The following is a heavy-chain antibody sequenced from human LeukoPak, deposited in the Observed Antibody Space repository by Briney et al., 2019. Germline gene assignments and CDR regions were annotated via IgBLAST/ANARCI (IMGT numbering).Heavy chain of an antibody. CDR1: GGSISSYY. J-gene: IGHJ5*02. CDR3: TRQVLVGGWFDP. V-gene: IGHV4-59*08. Sequence: NPSETLSLTCTVSGGSISSYYWSWIRQPPGKGLEWIGYIYYSGSTNYNPSLKSRVTISVDTSKNQFSLKLSSVTAADTAVYYCTRQVLVGGWFDPWGQGTLVTVSS. D-gene: IGHD2-2*01. CDR2: IYYSGST.